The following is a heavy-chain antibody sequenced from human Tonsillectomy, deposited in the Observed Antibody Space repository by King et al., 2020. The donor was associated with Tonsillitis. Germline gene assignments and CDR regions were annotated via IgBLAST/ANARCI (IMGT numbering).Heavy chain of an antibody. CDR3: ARDKLPLYSSSWEGGDN. CDR1: GFTFSSYG. CDR2: IRYDGSNK. Sequence: VQLVESGGGVVQPGGSLRLSCAASGFTFSSYGMHWVRQAPGKGLEWVAFIRYDGSNKYYADSVKGRFTISRDNSKNTLYLQMNSLRAEDTAVYYRARDKLPLYSSSWEGGDNWGRGTLVTGSA. V-gene: IGHV3-30*02. D-gene: IGHD6-13*01. J-gene: IGHJ4*02.